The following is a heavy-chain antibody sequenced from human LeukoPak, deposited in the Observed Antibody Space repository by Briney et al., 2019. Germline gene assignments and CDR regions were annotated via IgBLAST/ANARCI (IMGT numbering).Heavy chain of an antibody. D-gene: IGHD6-19*01. CDR2: ISGSNGNT. J-gene: IGHJ4*02. V-gene: IGHV1-18*01. CDR1: GYTFSSYG. Sequence: GASVKVSCKASGYTFSSYGISWVRQAPGQGLEWMGWISGSNGNTDYAQKLQGRVTMTTDTSTSTAYMEMRSLRSDDTAMYYCARVGTSGWYGHYWSQGTLVTVSS. CDR3: ARVGTSGWYGHY.